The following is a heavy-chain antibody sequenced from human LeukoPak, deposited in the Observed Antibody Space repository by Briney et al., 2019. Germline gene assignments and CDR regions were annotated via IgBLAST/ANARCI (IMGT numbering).Heavy chain of an antibody. CDR2: ISGSGGST. CDR1: GFTFSSYS. CDR3: AKEEGITIFGVVNSFDY. D-gene: IGHD3-3*01. Sequence: GGSLRLSCAASGFTFSSYSINWVRQAPGKGLEWVSAISGSGGSTYYADSVKGRFTISRDNSKNTLYLQMNSLRAEDTAVYYCAKEEGITIFGVVNSFDYWGQGTLVTVSS. V-gene: IGHV3-23*01. J-gene: IGHJ4*02.